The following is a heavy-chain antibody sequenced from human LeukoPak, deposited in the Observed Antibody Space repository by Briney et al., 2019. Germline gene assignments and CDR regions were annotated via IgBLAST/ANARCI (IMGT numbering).Heavy chain of an antibody. V-gene: IGHV4-59*01. CDR2: IYYSGTTNSGIT. CDR3: ARGRTYATRFDY. Sequence: SETPSLTCTVSGGSTRSDYWSWVRQPPRKGLEWIGYIYYSGTTNSGITHSNPSLKSRVPLSVATSKGAFSLWLNSVTAADTAVYYCARGRTYATRFDYWGRGTLVTVSS. CDR1: GGSTRSDY. D-gene: IGHD2-2*01. J-gene: IGHJ4*02.